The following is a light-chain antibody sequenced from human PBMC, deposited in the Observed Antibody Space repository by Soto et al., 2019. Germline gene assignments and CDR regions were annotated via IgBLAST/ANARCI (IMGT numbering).Light chain of an antibody. V-gene: IGKV3-20*01. Sequence: IVLTQSPGTLSLSPGERASLSCRADQSVNSVYLAWYQHKPGQAPRLLIYGASDRATGIPDRFSGSGSGTDFTLTISRLEPEDFAVYYCQQYVTSPFTFGPGTKVD. CDR1: QSVNSVY. CDR3: QQYVTSPFT. CDR2: GAS. J-gene: IGKJ3*01.